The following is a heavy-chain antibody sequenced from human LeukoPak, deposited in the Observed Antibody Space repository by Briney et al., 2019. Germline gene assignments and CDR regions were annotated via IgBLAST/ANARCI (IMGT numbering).Heavy chain of an antibody. CDR1: GFTFSSYA. CDR3: ARDGLQLVGYYGMDV. D-gene: IGHD6-6*01. J-gene: IGHJ6*02. CDR2: ISYDGSNK. Sequence: GRSLRLSCAASGFTFSSYAMHWVRQAPGKGLEWVSIISYDGSNKYYADSVKGRFTISRDNSKNTLYLQMNRLRAEDTAVYYCARDGLQLVGYYGMDVWGQGTTVTVSS. V-gene: IGHV3-30-3*01.